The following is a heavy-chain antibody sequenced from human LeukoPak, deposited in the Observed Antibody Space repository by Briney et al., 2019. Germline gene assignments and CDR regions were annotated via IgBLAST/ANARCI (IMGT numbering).Heavy chain of an antibody. CDR1: GYTFTGYY. CDR3: ARTMVRGVISWFDP. J-gene: IGHJ5*02. Sequence: AASVKVSCKASGYTFTGYYIHWVRQAPGQGLEWMGWINPNSGGTNYAQKFQGRVTMTRDTSISTAYMELSRLRSDDTAVYYCARTMVRGVISWFDPWGQGTLVTVSS. CDR2: INPNSGGT. D-gene: IGHD3-10*01. V-gene: IGHV1-2*02.